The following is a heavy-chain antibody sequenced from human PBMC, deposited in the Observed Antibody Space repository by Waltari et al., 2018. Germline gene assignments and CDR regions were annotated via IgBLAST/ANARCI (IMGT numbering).Heavy chain of an antibody. V-gene: IGHV1-69-2*01. CDR1: GYPFTDYY. CDR3: ALPSDYTYYFDY. Sequence: EVQLVQSGAEVKKPGATVKISCKASGYPFTDYYMHWLQQAPGKGLEWMGRVDPEDGETIYAEKFQGRVTITADTSTDTAYMELSSLRSEDTAVYYCALPSDYTYYFDYWGQGTLVTVSS. CDR2: VDPEDGET. J-gene: IGHJ4*02. D-gene: IGHD4-17*01.